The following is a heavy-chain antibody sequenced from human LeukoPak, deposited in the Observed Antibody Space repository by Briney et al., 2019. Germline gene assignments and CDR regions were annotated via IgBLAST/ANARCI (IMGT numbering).Heavy chain of an antibody. CDR1: GYTFTSYG. J-gene: IGHJ4*02. CDR2: ISAYNGNT. V-gene: IGHV1-18*01. Sequence: ASVKVSCKAAGYTFTSYGISWVREARGQGLEWMGWISAYNGNTNYAQKLQGRGTMTTYTSTSTAYIELMSLRSDDTAVYYCARAHIRYDSSGYYLWDYWGQGTLVTVSS. CDR3: ARAHIRYDSSGYYLWDY. D-gene: IGHD3-22*01.